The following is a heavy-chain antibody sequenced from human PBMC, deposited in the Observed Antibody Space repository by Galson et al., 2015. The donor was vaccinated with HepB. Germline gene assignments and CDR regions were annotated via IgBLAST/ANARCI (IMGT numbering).Heavy chain of an antibody. J-gene: IGHJ4*02. CDR1: GFTFSYYA. CDR3: AKVFLEKTDGWHRQALYYFDT. Sequence: SLRLSCAASGFTFSYYAMSWVRQAPGKGLEWISAITPSGDNTYSADSIKGRFFNSRENPQNTLFLQMNSLRADDTAIYFCAKVFLEKTDGWHRQALYYFDTWGQGTRVTGSS. D-gene: IGHD5-24*01. CDR2: ITPSGDNT. V-gene: IGHV3-23*01.